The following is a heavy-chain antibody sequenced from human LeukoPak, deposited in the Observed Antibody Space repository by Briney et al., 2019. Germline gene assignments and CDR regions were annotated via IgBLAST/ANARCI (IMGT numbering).Heavy chain of an antibody. V-gene: IGHV4-39*01. D-gene: IGHD2-21*01. CDR2: LHFSGTP. CDR3: TRGGDPYKVGNF. CDR1: DDSISTNSYY. J-gene: IGHJ4*02. Sequence: SETLTLTCTVSDDSISTNSYYWSWIRQPPGKGLECIGTLHFSGTPYYSPSLNSRISISVDTSKKQLSLKLRSVTATDTAVYYCTRGGDPYKVGNFWGQGTLVTVSS.